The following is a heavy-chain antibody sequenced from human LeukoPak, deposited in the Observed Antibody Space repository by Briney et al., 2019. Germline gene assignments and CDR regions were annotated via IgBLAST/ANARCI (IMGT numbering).Heavy chain of an antibody. CDR2: IYSGGST. J-gene: IGHJ6*02. CDR1: GFTVSSNY. V-gene: IGHV3-66*02. CDR3: ARVSSSSYYYYGMDV. D-gene: IGHD6-6*01. Sequence: GGSLRLSCAASGFTVSSNYMTWVRQAPGKGLEWASVIYSGGSTYYADSVKGRFTISRDNSKNTLYLQMNSLRAEDTAVYYCARVSSSSYYYYGMDVWGQGTTVTVSS.